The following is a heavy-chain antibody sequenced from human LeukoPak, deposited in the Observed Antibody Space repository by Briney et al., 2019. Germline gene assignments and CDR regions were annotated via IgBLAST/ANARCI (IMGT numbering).Heavy chain of an antibody. CDR1: GFTFTNYV. J-gene: IGHJ4*02. V-gene: IGHV3-23*01. Sequence: GGSLRLSCAASGFTFTNYVMSWVRQAPGRGLEGVPTINGSGGNTYYTDSVKGRFTISRDNSKNTLYLQMNSLRAEDTAVYYCAKDYYDILTGYYGPDYWGQGTLVTVSS. CDR3: AKDYYDILTGYYGPDY. D-gene: IGHD3-9*01. CDR2: INGSGGNT.